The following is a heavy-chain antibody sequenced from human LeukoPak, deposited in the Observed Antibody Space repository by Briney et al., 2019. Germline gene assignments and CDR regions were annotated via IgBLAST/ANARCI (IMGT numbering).Heavy chain of an antibody. CDR2: INHSGST. V-gene: IGHV4-34*01. CDR1: GGSFSGYY. J-gene: IGHJ2*01. CDR3: ARSYGSGTQSWYFDL. Sequence: SETLSLPCAVYGGSFSGYYWSWIRQPPGKGLEWIGEINHSGSTNYNPSLKSRVTISVDTSKNQFSLKLSSVTAADTAVYYCARSYGSGTQSWYFDLWGRGTLVTVSS. D-gene: IGHD3-10*01.